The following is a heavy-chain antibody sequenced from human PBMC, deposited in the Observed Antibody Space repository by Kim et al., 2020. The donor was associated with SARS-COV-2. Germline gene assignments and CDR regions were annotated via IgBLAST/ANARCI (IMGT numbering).Heavy chain of an antibody. D-gene: IGHD3-22*01. J-gene: IGHJ4*02. V-gene: IGHV3-33*06. CDR1: GFTFSSYA. Sequence: GGSLRLSCAASGFTFSSYAMHWVRQAPGKGLEWVAVIWYDGSNKYYADSVKGRFTISRDNSKNTLYLQMNSLRAEDTAVYYCAKVKWYYDSSGYYFDYWGQGTLVTVSS. CDR2: IWYDGSNK. CDR3: AKVKWYYDSSGYYFDY.